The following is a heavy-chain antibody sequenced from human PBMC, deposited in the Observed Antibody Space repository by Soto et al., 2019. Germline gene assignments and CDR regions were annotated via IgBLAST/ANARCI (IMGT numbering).Heavy chain of an antibody. CDR3: ASRPFYYYGLDV. V-gene: IGHV4-30-2*01. CDR1: GGSITTAGYS. Sequence: SETLSLTCTVSGGSITTAGYSWIWIRQPPGKALEWIGYVYHTGNAYPKPSLKSRVTISLDRSKNQFSLKMTSVTAADTALYYCASRPFYYYGLDVWGQGTTVTVSS. CDR2: VYHTGNA. J-gene: IGHJ6*02.